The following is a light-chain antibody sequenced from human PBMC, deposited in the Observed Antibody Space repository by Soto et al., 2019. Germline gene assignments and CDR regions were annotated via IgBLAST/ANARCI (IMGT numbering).Light chain of an antibody. CDR3: TVWDDSLRGRL. CDR1: SSSLESNY. CDR2: RNN. Sequence: QSVLTQPTSASGTPGQRVTISCSGTSSSLESNYVYWYQQLPGTAPRLLIYRNNQRPSGVPDRFSGSKSGTSASLAISALRCEDEGDYYCTVWDDSLRGRLFGGGTKLTVL. J-gene: IGLJ2*01. V-gene: IGLV1-47*01.